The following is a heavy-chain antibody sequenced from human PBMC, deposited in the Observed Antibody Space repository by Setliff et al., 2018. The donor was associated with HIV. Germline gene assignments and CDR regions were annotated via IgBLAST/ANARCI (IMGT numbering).Heavy chain of an antibody. CDR1: GGSISSGGFY. CDR2: INTSGTT. Sequence: PSETLSLTCTVTGGSISSGGFYWTRIRQHPGKGLEWIGYINTSGTTNYNPSLKSRVTISVDTSKNQFSLKLSSVTAADTAVYYCARGLNSYGSGSYLPLGYWGQGTLVTVSS. J-gene: IGHJ4*02. V-gene: IGHV4-61*08. D-gene: IGHD3-10*01. CDR3: ARGLNSYGSGSYLPLGY.